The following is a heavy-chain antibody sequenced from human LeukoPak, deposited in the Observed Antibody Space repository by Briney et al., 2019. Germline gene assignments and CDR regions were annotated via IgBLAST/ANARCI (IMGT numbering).Heavy chain of an antibody. J-gene: IGHJ4*02. CDR3: ASPYYYDGSSYYHFFDH. D-gene: IGHD3-22*01. CDR1: GFTFSSYG. V-gene: IGHV3-30*02. CDR2: IRYDGSNK. Sequence: PGGSLRLSCAASGFTFSSYGMHWVRQAPGKGLEWVAFIRYDGSNKYYAASVKGRFTISRDNSRNTLYLQMNNLRTEDTAVYYCASPYYYDGSSYYHFFDHWGQGTLVTVSS.